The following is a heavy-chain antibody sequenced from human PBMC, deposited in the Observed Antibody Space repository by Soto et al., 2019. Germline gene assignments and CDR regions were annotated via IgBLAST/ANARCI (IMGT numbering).Heavy chain of an antibody. CDR1: GFTFNNYA. CDR3: AKDRLGGNFDY. Sequence: EVQVLDSGGGLVQPGGSLRLSCAASGFTFNNYAMNWVRQAPGKGLEWVATISGTGGSTYYADSVKGRFTISRDNSKNTIYMPMNSLRVEDTAVYYCAKDRLGGNFDYWGQGTKVTVSS. CDR2: ISGTGGST. V-gene: IGHV3-23*01. J-gene: IGHJ4*02.